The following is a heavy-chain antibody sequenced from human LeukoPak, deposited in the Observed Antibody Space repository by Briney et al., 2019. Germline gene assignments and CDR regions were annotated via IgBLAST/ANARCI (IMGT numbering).Heavy chain of an antibody. CDR3: ARVHPTFYYYGMDV. Sequence: SETLSLTCTVSGGSISSYYWSWIRQPPGKGLEWIGYIYYSGSTNYNPSLKSRVTISVDTSKYQFSLKLSSVTAADTAVYYCARVHPTFYYYGMDVWGQGTTVTVSS. J-gene: IGHJ6*02. CDR2: IYYSGST. V-gene: IGHV4-59*08. D-gene: IGHD2/OR15-2a*01. CDR1: GGSISSYY.